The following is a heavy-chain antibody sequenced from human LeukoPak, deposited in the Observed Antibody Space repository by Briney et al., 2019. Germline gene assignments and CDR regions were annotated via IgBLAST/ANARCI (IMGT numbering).Heavy chain of an antibody. V-gene: IGHV3-9*01. Sequence: GRSLRLSCAASGFSFDEYAMHWVRQVPGKGLEWVSGISYSSETIGYVDSVKGRFTISRDNAKKSLYLQMNSLRAEDTALYYCTKDRGGSSQLGDAFDVWGQGTVVSVSS. CDR2: ISYSSETI. CDR1: GFSFDEYA. CDR3: TKDRGGSSQLGDAFDV. D-gene: IGHD1-26*01. J-gene: IGHJ3*01.